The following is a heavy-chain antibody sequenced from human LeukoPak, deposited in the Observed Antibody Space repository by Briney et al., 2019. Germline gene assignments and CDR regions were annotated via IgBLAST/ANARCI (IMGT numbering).Heavy chain of an antibody. CDR1: GLTVSSSY. V-gene: IGHV3-66*01. Sequence: GGSLRLSCAAFGLTVSSSYMGWVRQVPGKGLEWVSVLYSGGDTYYADSVKGRFSISRDNSENTVYLQMNNLRTEDTAIYYCARDYRDSRGRYPFSFDYWGQGTLVTVSS. D-gene: IGHD3-22*01. J-gene: IGHJ4*02. CDR2: LYSGGDT. CDR3: ARDYRDSRGRYPFSFDY.